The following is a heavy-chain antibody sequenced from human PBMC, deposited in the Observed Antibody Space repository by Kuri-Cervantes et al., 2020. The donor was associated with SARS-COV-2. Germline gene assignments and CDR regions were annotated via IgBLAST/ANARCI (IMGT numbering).Heavy chain of an antibody. D-gene: IGHD3-3*01. CDR1: RGSISSTSYY. J-gene: IGHJ6*03. CDR2: IYYLGNT. CDR3: ARQYVLRHLEWSNETRSTYYMDV. V-gene: IGHV4-39*01. Sequence: GSLRLSCSVSRGSISSTSYYWAWIRQPPGKGLEWIGSIYYLGNTFYNPSLNSRVTISVDTSKNQFSLKVNSVTAADTAVYYCARQYVLRHLEWSNETRSTYYMDVWGKGTTVTVSS.